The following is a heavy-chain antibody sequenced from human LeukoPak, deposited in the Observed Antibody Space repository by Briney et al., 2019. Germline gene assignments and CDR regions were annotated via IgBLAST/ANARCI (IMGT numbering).Heavy chain of an antibody. CDR3: VRDRGYSTYDY. Sequence: PGGSLRLSCAASGFTFSDYWMTWVRQAPGKGLEWVANINQDGSEKNYVDSVKGRFTISRDNARNSLYLQMNSLRAEDTAVYYCVRDRGYSTYDYWGQGTLASVSS. CDR1: GFTFSDYW. J-gene: IGHJ4*02. D-gene: IGHD2-15*01. CDR2: INQDGSEK. V-gene: IGHV3-7*01.